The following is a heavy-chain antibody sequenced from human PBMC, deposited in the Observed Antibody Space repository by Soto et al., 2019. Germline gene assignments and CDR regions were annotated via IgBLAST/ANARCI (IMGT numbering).Heavy chain of an antibody. V-gene: IGHV2-26*01. D-gene: IGHD1-26*01. Sequence: SGPTLVNPTETLTLTCTVSGFSLSNARMGVSWIRQPPGKALEWLGNIFSNDEKSYSTSLKSRLTISKDTSKSQVVLTMTNMDPVDTGTYFCAHRYGGNYYRWYFDYWGQGTLVTVSS. CDR3: AHRYGGNYYRWYFDY. J-gene: IGHJ4*02. CDR2: IFSNDEK. CDR1: GFSLSNARMG.